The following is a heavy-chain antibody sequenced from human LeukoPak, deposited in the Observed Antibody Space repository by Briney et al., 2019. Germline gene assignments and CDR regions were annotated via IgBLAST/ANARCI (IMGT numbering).Heavy chain of an antibody. V-gene: IGHV1-2*04. D-gene: IGHD3-10*02. CDR3: ARGRAIFGESILFDY. Sequence: ASVKVSCKASGYTFTGYYMHWVRQAPGQGLEWMGWINPNSGGTNYAQKFQGWVTMTRDTSISTAYMELSRLRSDDTAVYYCARGRAIFGESILFDYWGQGTLATVSS. J-gene: IGHJ4*02. CDR2: INPNSGGT. CDR1: GYTFTGYY.